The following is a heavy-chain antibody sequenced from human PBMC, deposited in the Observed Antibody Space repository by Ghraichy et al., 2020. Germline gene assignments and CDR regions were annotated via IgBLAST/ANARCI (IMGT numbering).Heavy chain of an antibody. CDR2: ITPNSGGT. D-gene: IGHD5-18*01. J-gene: IGHJ5*02. CDR1: GYIFIGYY. CDR3: ARDLIGYSAYWFDL. Sequence: ASVKVSCKASGYIFIGYYVHWVRQTPGQGLEWMGRITPNSGGTDYAQKFQGRVTVTRDTSISTIYMELSRLTSDDTAMYYCARDLIGYSAYWFDLCGQGTLDTVSS. V-gene: IGHV1-2*06.